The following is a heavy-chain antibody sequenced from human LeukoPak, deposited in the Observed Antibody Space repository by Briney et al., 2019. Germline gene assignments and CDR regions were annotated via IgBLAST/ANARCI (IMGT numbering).Heavy chain of an antibody. V-gene: IGHV1-69*13. D-gene: IGHD5-18*01. CDR3: ARWDQYTAMGPYFDY. CDR1: GGTFSSYA. Sequence: GASVKVSCKASGGTFSSYAISWVRQAPGQGLEWMGGIIPIFGTANYAQKFQGRVTITADESTSTAYMELSSLRSEDTAVYYCARWDQYTAMGPYFDYWGQETLVTVSS. J-gene: IGHJ4*02. CDR2: IIPIFGTA.